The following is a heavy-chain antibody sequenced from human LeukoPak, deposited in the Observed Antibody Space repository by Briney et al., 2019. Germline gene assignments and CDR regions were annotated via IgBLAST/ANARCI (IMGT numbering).Heavy chain of an antibody. CDR2: IYTSGTT. D-gene: IGHD6-13*01. V-gene: IGHV4-4*07. CDR1: GGSISSYY. J-gene: IGHJ4*02. Sequence: SETLSLTCTVSGGSISSYYWSWIRQPPGKGLEWIGRIYTSGTTHYNPSLKSRVTMSVDTSKNQFSLTAADTAVYYCARFSSIAAAFDYWGLGTLVTVSS. CDR3: ARFSSIAAAFDY.